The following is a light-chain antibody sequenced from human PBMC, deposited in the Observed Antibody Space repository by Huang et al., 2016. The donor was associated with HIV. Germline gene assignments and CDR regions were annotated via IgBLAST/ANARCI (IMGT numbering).Light chain of an antibody. V-gene: IGKV1-33*01. Sequence: DIQMTQSPSSLSASVGDRVTITCQANQDISNYLNWYQQKPGKAPKLLIYDASNLETGVSSRFSGSGSGTDFTFTISSLQPEDIVTYYCQHYDNLRTFGQGTKVEIK. J-gene: IGKJ1*01. CDR1: QDISNY. CDR3: QHYDNLRT. CDR2: DAS.